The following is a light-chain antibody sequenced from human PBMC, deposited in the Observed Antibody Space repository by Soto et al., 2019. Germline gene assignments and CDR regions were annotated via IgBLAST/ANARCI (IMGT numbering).Light chain of an antibody. V-gene: IGKV1-5*03. Sequence: DIQMTQSPSTLSASVGDRVTITCPASESISSWLAWFQQKAGKAPKLLIYEASRLESGVPSRISGSGSGTEFTLTISSLQPDDFATYYCQQYTSYPWTFGQGTKVE. CDR3: QQYTSYPWT. CDR1: ESISSW. J-gene: IGKJ1*01. CDR2: EAS.